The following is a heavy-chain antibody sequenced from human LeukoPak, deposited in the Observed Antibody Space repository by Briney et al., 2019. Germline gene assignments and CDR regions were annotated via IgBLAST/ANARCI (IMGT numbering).Heavy chain of an antibody. CDR3: ARGMPTRTFDL. CDR2: ISSRSDDI. Sequence: GGSLRLSCAASGFTFSSYALTWVRQAPGKGPEWLSYISSRSDDIYYAESLKGRFAISRDNAKNSLFLQMDNLRDGDTGIYFCARGMPTRTFDLWGQGTLVTVSS. J-gene: IGHJ4*02. D-gene: IGHD1-14*01. V-gene: IGHV3-21*04. CDR1: GFTFSSYA.